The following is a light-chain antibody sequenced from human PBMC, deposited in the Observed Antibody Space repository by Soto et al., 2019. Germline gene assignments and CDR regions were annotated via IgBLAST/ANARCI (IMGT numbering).Light chain of an antibody. V-gene: IGKV3-20*01. CDR2: GAS. Sequence: EIVLTQSPGTLSLSPGERATLSCRASQSVSSSYLAWYQQKPGQAPRLLIYGASSRATGIPDRFSGSGSGTDFTLTISRLEXXXXXXXYCQQYGSSPPGTFGQGTKLEIK. J-gene: IGKJ2*01. CDR3: QQYGSSPPGT. CDR1: QSVSSSY.